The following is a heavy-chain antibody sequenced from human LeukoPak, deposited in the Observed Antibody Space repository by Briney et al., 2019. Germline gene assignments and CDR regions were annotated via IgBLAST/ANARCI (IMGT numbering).Heavy chain of an antibody. Sequence: GGSLRLSCAASGFTFSSYSMNWVRQAPGKGLEWVSYISSSSSTIYYADSVKGRFTISRDNARNSLYLQMNSLRAEDTAVYYCARGITIFGVAIGYWGQGTLVTVSS. V-gene: IGHV3-48*04. J-gene: IGHJ4*02. CDR1: GFTFSSYS. CDR3: ARGITIFGVAIGY. D-gene: IGHD3-3*01. CDR2: ISSSSSTI.